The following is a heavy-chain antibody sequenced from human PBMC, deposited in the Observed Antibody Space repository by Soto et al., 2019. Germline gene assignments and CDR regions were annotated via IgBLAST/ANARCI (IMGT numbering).Heavy chain of an antibody. D-gene: IGHD3-22*01. V-gene: IGHV2-5*02. J-gene: IGHJ4*02. Sequence: SGPTLVNPTQTLTLTCTFSGFSLSTSVVGVGWIRQPPGKALEWLALIYWDDDKRYSPSLKSRLTITKDTSKNQVVLTMTNMDPVDTATYYCAHRPVSRQRQGLWGNYYDYSVCYFDYWGQ. CDR2: IYWDDDK. CDR3: AHRPVSRQRQGLWGNYYDYSVCYFDY. CDR1: GFSLSTSVVG.